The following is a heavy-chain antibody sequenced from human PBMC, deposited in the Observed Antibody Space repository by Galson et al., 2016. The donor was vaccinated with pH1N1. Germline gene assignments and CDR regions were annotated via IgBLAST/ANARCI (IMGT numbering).Heavy chain of an antibody. Sequence: SLRLSCAASGFSFSTYGMSWVRQAPGKGLNWVSGISGSGDDTYYAHTVRGQFTISRDNSKNTLYLQMNSLTAVDTAIYYCAKGGAIGPNYNDGEVSSWGQGALVTVSS. V-gene: IGHV3-23*01. D-gene: IGHD5-18*01. CDR3: AKGGAIGPNYNDGEVSS. CDR1: GFSFSTYG. CDR2: ISGSGDDT. J-gene: IGHJ5*02.